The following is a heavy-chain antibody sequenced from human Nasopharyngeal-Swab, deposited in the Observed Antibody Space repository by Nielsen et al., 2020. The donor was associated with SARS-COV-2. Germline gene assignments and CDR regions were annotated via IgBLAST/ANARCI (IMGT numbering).Heavy chain of an antibody. CDR1: GGSISSYY. CDR3: ARDMGATPAFDI. J-gene: IGHJ3*02. V-gene: IGHV4-59*13. D-gene: IGHD1-26*01. CDR2: IYYSGGT. Sequence: SKTLSLTCTVSGGSISSYYWSWIRQPPGKGLEWIGYIYYSGGTNYNPSLKSRVTISVDTSKNQFSLKLSSVTAADTAVYYCARDMGATPAFDIWGQGTMVTVSS.